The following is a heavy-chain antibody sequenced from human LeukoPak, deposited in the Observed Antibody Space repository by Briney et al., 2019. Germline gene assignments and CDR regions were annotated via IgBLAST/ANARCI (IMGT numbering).Heavy chain of an antibody. D-gene: IGHD6-13*01. CDR3: GSPAAAGTVRPKWVDP. V-gene: IGHV3-21*01. CDR1: GFTVSIYS. J-gene: IGHJ5*02. CDR2: ISGTSSYI. Sequence: GASLRLSWAASGFTVSIYSMGCVRQPARRWLEWVSSISGTSSYISYADSLKGRFTISRDNTTTSLFLQMNSLRAENAAVYYCGSPAAAGTVRPKWVDPRGPGNLVTVSS.